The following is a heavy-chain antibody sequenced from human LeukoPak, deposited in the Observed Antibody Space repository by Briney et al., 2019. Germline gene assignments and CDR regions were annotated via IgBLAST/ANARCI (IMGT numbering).Heavy chain of an antibody. J-gene: IGHJ4*02. CDR1: GVALSTIRAA. D-gene: IGHD6-19*01. V-gene: IGHV6-1*01. CDR3: ARGGVADYLDC. CDR2: KYYRSRFYF. Sequence: QSLSLTCALSGVALSTIRAAWNWIRPSPSRGLEWLGRKYYRSRFYFDYAESVKSQITINPDTSKNQFSLQLKSVTPEDTAVYYCARGGVADYLDCWGQGTLVTVSS.